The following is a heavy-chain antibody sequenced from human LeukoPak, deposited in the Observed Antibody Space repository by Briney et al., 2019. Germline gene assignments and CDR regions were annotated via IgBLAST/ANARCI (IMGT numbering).Heavy chain of an antibody. J-gene: IGHJ3*02. CDR3: ARVKRPGGGFDI. V-gene: IGHV3-53*01. Sequence: PGGSLRLSCAASGFTLSSNYMSWVRQAPGKGLGWVSVIYSGGSTYYADSVKGRFTISRDNAKNSLYLQMNSLRAEDTAVYYCARVKRPGGGFDIWGQGTMVTVSS. CDR2: IYSGGST. D-gene: IGHD1-14*01. CDR1: GFTLSSNY.